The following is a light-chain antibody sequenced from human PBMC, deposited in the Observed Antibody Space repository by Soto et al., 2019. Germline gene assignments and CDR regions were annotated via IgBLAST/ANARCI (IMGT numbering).Light chain of an antibody. J-gene: IGKJ5*01. CDR2: DSS. CDR1: QSVSSSY. Sequence: EFVLTQSPVTLSLSPGGRTTLSCRASQSVSSSYLAWYQQKPGQAPRLLIFDSSTRATGIPARFSGSGSGTDFTLTISSLEPEDFAVYYCQHRSNWPPEITFGQGTRLEIK. V-gene: IGKV3-11*01. CDR3: QHRSNWPPEIT.